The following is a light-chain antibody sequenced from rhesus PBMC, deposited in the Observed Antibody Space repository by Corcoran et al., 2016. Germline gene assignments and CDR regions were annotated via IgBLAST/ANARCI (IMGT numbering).Light chain of an antibody. Sequence: DIQMTQSPSSLSASVGDRVTITCRASQGITNDSAWYQQKPGETPKLLIDEASSLQSGIPSRFSGSGSGTDFTLTISSLQSEDFATYYYQHYYSTPYSFSQGTKVEVK. V-gene: IGKV1-25*01. CDR1: QGITND. CDR2: EAS. CDR3: QHYYSTPYS. J-gene: IGKJ2*01.